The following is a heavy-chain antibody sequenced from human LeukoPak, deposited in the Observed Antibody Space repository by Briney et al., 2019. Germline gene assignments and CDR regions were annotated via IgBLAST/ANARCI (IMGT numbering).Heavy chain of an antibody. D-gene: IGHD2-2*01. CDR1: GYSISSGYY. Sequence: SETLSLTCAVSGYSISSGYYWDWIRQPPGKGLEWIGSIYHSGNTYNNPPLKSRVTISVDTSKNQFSLKLSSVTAADTAVYYCARDDYAGYYYYYMDVWGKGTTVTVSS. CDR3: ARDDYAGYYYYYMDV. V-gene: IGHV4-38-2*02. J-gene: IGHJ6*03. CDR2: IYHSGNT.